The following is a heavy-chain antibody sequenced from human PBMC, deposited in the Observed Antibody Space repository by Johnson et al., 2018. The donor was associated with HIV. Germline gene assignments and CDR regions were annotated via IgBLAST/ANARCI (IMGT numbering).Heavy chain of an antibody. V-gene: IGHV3-7*03. CDR1: GFTFDDYA. D-gene: IGHD3-10*01. CDR3: AREGKDAFDI. J-gene: IGHJ3*02. CDR2: IKQDGSEK. Sequence: VQLVESGGGVVQPGRSLRLSCAASGFTFDDYAMHWVRQAPGKGLEWVANIKQDGSEKYYVDSVKGRFTISRDNAKNSLYLQMNSLRAEDTAVYYCAREGKDAFDIWGQGTMVTVS.